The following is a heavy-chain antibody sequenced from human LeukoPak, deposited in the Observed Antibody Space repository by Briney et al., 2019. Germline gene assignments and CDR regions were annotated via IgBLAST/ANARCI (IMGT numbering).Heavy chain of an antibody. Sequence: ASVKVSCKASGYSFTSYYMHWVRQAPGQGLEWVGIINPSGGSTSYAQKFQSRVTMTRDTSTTTVYMALSSLRSADTAVYYCASPSYYDFWSGYYPLDYWGQGTLVTVSP. CDR1: GYSFTSYY. CDR2: INPSGGST. D-gene: IGHD3-3*01. J-gene: IGHJ4*02. V-gene: IGHV1-46*01. CDR3: ASPSYYDFWSGYYPLDY.